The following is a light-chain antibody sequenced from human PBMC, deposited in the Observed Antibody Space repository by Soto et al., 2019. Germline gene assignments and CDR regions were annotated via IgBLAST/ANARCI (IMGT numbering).Light chain of an antibody. CDR3: SSYTTGSTLPWV. J-gene: IGLJ1*01. Sequence: QSVLTQPASVSGSPGQSITVSCTGTSSDVGAYDYVSWYQHHPGKAPKLIIYEVTNRPSGVSNRFSGSKSGNTASLTISGLQAEDEAVYYCSSYTTGSTLPWVFGTGTKVTVL. V-gene: IGLV2-14*01. CDR2: EVT. CDR1: SSDVGAYDY.